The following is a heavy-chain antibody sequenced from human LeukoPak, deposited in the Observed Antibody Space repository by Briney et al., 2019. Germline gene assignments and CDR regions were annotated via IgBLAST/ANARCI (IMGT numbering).Heavy chain of an antibody. CDR2: IYYSGSN. J-gene: IGHJ3*02. CDR3: ARDRWVLGSSLAFDI. D-gene: IGHD6-6*01. Sequence: SETLSLTCRVSGGSLSSYYWSWIRQPPGKGLEGMGYIYYSGSNNYNPSLKSRVHISVDTPKNQFSLKLSSVTAADTAVYYCARDRWVLGSSLAFDIWGQGTMVTVSS. V-gene: IGHV4-59*01. CDR1: GGSLSSYY.